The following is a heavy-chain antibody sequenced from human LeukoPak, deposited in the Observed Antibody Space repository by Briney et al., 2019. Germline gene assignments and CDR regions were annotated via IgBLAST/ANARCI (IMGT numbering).Heavy chain of an antibody. Sequence: GGSLRLSCAASGFTFSIYAMSWVRQAPGTGLEWVSGISGSGIGGSTYHADSVKGRFTISRDNSKSTLYLEMNSLRVEDMAIYYCVRNSAVGPEGRSPYYLDYWGQGTLVTVSS. CDR1: GFTFSIYA. CDR3: VRNSAVGPEGRSPYYLDY. CDR2: ISGSGIGGST. J-gene: IGHJ4*02. D-gene: IGHD1-14*01. V-gene: IGHV3-23*01.